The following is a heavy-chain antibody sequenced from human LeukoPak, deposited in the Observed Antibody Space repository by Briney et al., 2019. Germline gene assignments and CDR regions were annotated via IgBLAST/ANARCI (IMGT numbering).Heavy chain of an antibody. CDR1: GYTFTRYD. D-gene: IGHD3-3*01. J-gene: IGHJ6*03. V-gene: IGHV1-8*01. Sequence: ASLQVSSKASGYTFTRYDINWVRQTTGQGLEWMGWMNPNSGNTGYAQKFQGRVTMTRNTSISTAYMELSSLRSEDTAVYYCARGSYDFWSGYLAYYYYYYYMDVWGKGTTVTVSS. CDR2: MNPNSGNT. CDR3: ARGSYDFWSGYLAYYYYYYYMDV.